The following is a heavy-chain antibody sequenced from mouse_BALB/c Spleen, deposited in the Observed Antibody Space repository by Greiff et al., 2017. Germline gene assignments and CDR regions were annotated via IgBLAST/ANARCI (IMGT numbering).Heavy chain of an antibody. Sequence: EVQRVESGAELVKPGASVKLSCAASGFNIKDTYMHWVKQRPEQGLEWIGRIDPANGNTKYDPKFQGKATITADTSSNTAYLQLSSLTSEDTAVYYCARSYDGYYGFAYWGQGTLVTVSA. D-gene: IGHD2-3*01. CDR1: GFNIKDTY. V-gene: IGHV14-3*02. CDR2: IDPANGNT. J-gene: IGHJ3*01. CDR3: ARSYDGYYGFAY.